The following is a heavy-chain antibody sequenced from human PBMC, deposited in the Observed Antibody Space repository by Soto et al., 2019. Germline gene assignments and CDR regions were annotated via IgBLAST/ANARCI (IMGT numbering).Heavy chain of an antibody. D-gene: IGHD3-10*01. CDR2: IIPIFGTA. V-gene: IGHV1-69*01. J-gene: IGHJ5*02. CDR1: GGTFSSYA. Sequence: QVQLVQSGAEVKKPGSSVKVSCKASGGTFSSYAISWVRQAPGQRLEWMGGIIPIFGTANYAQKVQGRVTITGDECTSTACMEMGSLGSGDTAVYYCARFIMFRGLRHWGDPWGQGTLGNVSS. CDR3: ARFIMFRGLRHWGDP.